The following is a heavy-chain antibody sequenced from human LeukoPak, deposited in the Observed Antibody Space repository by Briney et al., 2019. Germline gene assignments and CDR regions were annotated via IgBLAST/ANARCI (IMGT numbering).Heavy chain of an antibody. Sequence: GGSLRLSCAASGFTFSSYGMSWVRQAPGKGLEWVSAIRGSGGSTYYADSVKGRFTISRDNSKNTLYLQMNSLRAEDTAVYYCAELGITMIGGVWGKGTTVTISS. CDR3: AELGITMIGGV. CDR1: GFTFSSYG. CDR2: IRGSGGST. J-gene: IGHJ6*04. D-gene: IGHD3-10*02. V-gene: IGHV3-23*01.